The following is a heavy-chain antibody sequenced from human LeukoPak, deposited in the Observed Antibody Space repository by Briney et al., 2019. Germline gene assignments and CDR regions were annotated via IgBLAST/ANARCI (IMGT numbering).Heavy chain of an antibody. J-gene: IGHJ3*02. Sequence: GGSLRLSCAASGFTFSSYWMSWVRQAPGKGLEWVANIKQDGSEKYYVDSVKGRFTISRDNAKNSLYLQMNSLRAEDTAVYYCARDAPIYCTNGVCYAFDIRGQGTMVTVSS. D-gene: IGHD2-8*01. V-gene: IGHV3-7*01. CDR2: IKQDGSEK. CDR3: ARDAPIYCTNGVCYAFDI. CDR1: GFTFSSYW.